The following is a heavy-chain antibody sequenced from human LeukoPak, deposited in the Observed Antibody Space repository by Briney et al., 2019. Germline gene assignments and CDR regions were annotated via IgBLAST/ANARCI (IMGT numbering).Heavy chain of an antibody. CDR3: ARLIAARYYFDY. Sequence: SETLSLTCTVSGGSISSYYWNWIRQPAGKGLEWIGRIYTSGSTNYNPSLKSRVTISVDTSKNQFSLKLSSVTAADTAVYYCARLIAARYYFDYWGQGTLVTVSS. CDR2: IYTSGST. J-gene: IGHJ4*02. D-gene: IGHD6-6*01. CDR1: GGSISSYY. V-gene: IGHV4-4*07.